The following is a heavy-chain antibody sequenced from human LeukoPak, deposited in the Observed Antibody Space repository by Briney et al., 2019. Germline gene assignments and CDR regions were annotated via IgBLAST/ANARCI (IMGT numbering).Heavy chain of an antibody. CDR2: ISYDGSNK. J-gene: IGHJ4*02. CDR3: ARSPGTTSGGPGGEYYFDY. V-gene: IGHV3-30*04. Sequence: GGSLRLSCAVSGFTFSSYAMHWVRQAPGKGLEWVAVISYDGSNKYYADSVKGRFTISRDNSKNTLYLQMNSLRAEDTAVYYCARSPGTTSGGPGGEYYFDYWGQGTLVTVSS. CDR1: GFTFSSYA. D-gene: IGHD1-1*01.